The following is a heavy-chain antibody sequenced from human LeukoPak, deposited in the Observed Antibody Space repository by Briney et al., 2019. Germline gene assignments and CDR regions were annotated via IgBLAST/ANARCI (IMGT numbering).Heavy chain of an antibody. V-gene: IGHV3-48*01. CDR3: ARSPSSFDP. CDR2: ISSRGDTI. Sequence: PGQSLRLSCTASAFTFGDYTMSWVRQAPGKGLEWVSSISSRGDTIDYADSVKGQFTISRDNAKNSLYLQMNSLRAEDTAVYYCARSPSSFDPWGQGALVTVSS. CDR1: AFTFGDYT. D-gene: IGHD3-16*02. J-gene: IGHJ5*02.